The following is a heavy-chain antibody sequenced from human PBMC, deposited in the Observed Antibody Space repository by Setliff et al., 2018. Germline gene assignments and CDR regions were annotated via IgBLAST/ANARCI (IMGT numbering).Heavy chain of an antibody. Sequence: GSLRLSCAASGFTFSSYWMYWVRQAPGKGLVWVSRINRDGSYTVYADSVEGRFTISRDNAKNTLYLQMNSLGAEDTAVYYCARDKGTSSNFWSSLFDNWGQGTLVTVSS. CDR2: INRDGSYT. D-gene: IGHD3-3*01. J-gene: IGHJ4*02. CDR3: ARDKGTSSNFWSSLFDN. CDR1: GFTFSSYW. V-gene: IGHV3-74*01.